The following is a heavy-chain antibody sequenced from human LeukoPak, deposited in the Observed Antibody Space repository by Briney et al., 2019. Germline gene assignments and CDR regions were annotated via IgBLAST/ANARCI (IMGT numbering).Heavy chain of an antibody. D-gene: IGHD2-2*01. Sequence: PSETLSLTCTVSGGSISSGGYYWSWIRQPPGKGLEWIGYIYHSGSTNYNPSLKSRVTISVDKSKNQFSLKLSSVTAADTAVYYCARHKAPLGVVVPAAGAFDIWGQGTMVTVSS. CDR2: IYHSGST. J-gene: IGHJ3*02. V-gene: IGHV4-30-2*01. CDR1: GGSISSGGYY. CDR3: ARHKAPLGVVVPAAGAFDI.